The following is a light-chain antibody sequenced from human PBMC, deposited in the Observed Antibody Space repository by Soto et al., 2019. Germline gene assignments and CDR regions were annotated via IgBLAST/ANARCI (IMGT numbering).Light chain of an antibody. CDR1: QSVSSY. CDR3: QQDVGSPFP. Sequence: ENVLTQSTATLSLSPGERATLSCRASQSVSSYLAWYQQKPGQAPRLLIYAASTRATGVPDRFSGTGSGTDFALTISRLETDDSAVYYCQQDVGSPFPVGPGPKVDIK. V-gene: IGKV3-20*01. CDR2: AAS. J-gene: IGKJ3*01.